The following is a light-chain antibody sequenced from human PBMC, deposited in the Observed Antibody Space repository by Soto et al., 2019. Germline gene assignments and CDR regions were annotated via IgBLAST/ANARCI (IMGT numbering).Light chain of an antibody. CDR3: QQSYSTPFT. Sequence: DIQMTLSPSSLSASVGDRVTITCRASQSISTYLNWYQQKPGKAPNLLIYAASTLERGVPSRFSGSGSGTDFTLTISSLQPEDFAAYYCQQSYSTPFTFGPGTKVDIE. J-gene: IGKJ3*01. V-gene: IGKV1-39*01. CDR1: QSISTY. CDR2: AAS.